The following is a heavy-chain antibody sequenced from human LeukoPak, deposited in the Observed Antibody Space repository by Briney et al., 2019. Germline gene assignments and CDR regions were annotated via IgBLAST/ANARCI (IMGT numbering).Heavy chain of an antibody. CDR1: GGSFSGSSYF. CDR3: ASMVVVVPADNWFDP. J-gene: IGHJ5*02. Sequence: SETLSLTCAVYGGSFSGSSYFWGWIRQPPGKGLEWIGSIYYSGSTYYNPSLESRVTISVDTSKNQFSLKLSSVTAADTAVYYCASMVVVVPADNWFDPWGQGTLVTVSS. D-gene: IGHD2-2*01. CDR2: IYYSGST. V-gene: IGHV4-39*01.